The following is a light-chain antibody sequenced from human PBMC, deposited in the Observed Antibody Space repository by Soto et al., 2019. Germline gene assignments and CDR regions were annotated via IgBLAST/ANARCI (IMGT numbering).Light chain of an antibody. CDR1: SSDVGSYNL. V-gene: IGLV2-23*02. CDR2: EVS. CDR3: CSYAGSSTSYV. J-gene: IGLJ1*01. Sequence: QSALTQPASVSGSPGQSITISCTGTSSDVGSYNLVSSYQQHPGKAPKLMIYEVSKRPSGVSNRFSGSKSGNTASLTISGLQAEDEADYYCCSYAGSSTSYVFGTGTKLTVL.